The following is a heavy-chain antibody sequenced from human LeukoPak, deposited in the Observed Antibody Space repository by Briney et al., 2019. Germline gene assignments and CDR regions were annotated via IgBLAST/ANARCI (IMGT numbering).Heavy chain of an antibody. CDR1: GFTFSSYA. J-gene: IGHJ4*02. CDR2: ISGGGDYI. CDR3: ARDLHYYGSGSYDY. Sequence: PGGSLRLSCAASGFTFSSYAMTWVRQAPGRGLEWVSAISGGGDYIYYADSVRGRFTTSRDNSKNTLYLQMTNLRAEDTGVYYCARDLHYYGSGSYDYWGQGTLVTVSS. V-gene: IGHV3-23*01. D-gene: IGHD3-10*01.